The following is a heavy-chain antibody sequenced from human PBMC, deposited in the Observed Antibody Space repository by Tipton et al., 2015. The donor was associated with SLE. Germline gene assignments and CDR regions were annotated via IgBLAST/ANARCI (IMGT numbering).Heavy chain of an antibody. CDR1: GGSISSGSYY. CDR3: ARGTNYDSSGYYSY. V-gene: IGHV4-61*09. Sequence: TLSLTCTVSGGSISSGSYYWSWIRQPAGKGLEWIGHIYTSGSTNYNPSLKSRVTISVDTSKNQFSLKLSSVTAADTALYYCARGTNYDSSGYYSYRGQGTLVTVSS. CDR2: IYTSGST. D-gene: IGHD3-22*01. J-gene: IGHJ4*02.